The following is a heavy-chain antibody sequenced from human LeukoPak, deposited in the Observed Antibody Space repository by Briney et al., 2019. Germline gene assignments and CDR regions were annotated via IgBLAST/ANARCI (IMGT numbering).Heavy chain of an antibody. D-gene: IGHD6-6*01. CDR1: GGSISSYY. CDR3: ARDRGIAARSGGDFDY. J-gene: IGHJ4*02. CDR2: IYYSGST. Sequence: SETLSLTCTVSGGSISSYYWSWIRQPPGKGLEWIGYIYYSGSTNYNPPLKSRVTISVDTSKNQFSLKLNSVTAADTAVYYCARDRGIAARSGGDFDYWGQGTLVTVSS. V-gene: IGHV4-59*01.